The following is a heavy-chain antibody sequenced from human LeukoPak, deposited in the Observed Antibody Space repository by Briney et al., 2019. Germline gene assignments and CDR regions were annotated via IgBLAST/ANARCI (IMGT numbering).Heavy chain of an antibody. J-gene: IGHJ6*03. V-gene: IGHV4-61*02. Sequence: PSQTLSLTCTVSGGSISSSIYSWSWIRQPAGKGLEWIGRVFTSGSTNYNPSLKSRVTISVDTSKNQFSLKLTSVTAADTAVYYCARGRQQLATFYYYYYMDVWGKGTTVTVSS. CDR2: VFTSGST. CDR1: GGSISSSIYS. D-gene: IGHD6-13*01. CDR3: ARGRQQLATFYYYYYMDV.